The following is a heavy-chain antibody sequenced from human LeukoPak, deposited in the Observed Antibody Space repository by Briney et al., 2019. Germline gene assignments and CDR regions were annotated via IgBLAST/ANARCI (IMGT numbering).Heavy chain of an antibody. CDR3: ARGRGGNYDY. D-gene: IGHD1-26*01. CDR2: ISSNGFKT. Sequence: PGGSLRLSCAASGFSFSDYSMHWVRQAPGKGLEYVSAISSNGFKTYYAESVKGRFTISRDNSENTLYLQMGSLRAEDMAVYFCARGRGGNYDYWGQGTLVTVSS. J-gene: IGHJ4*02. V-gene: IGHV3-64*02. CDR1: GFSFSDYS.